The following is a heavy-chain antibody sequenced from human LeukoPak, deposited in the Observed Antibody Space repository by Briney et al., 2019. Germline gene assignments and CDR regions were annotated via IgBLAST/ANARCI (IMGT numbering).Heavy chain of an antibody. CDR2: IYTTGST. J-gene: IGHJ6*03. V-gene: IGHV4-4*07. CDR1: GGSISSYY. CDR3: ARGGHFFDV. Sequence: SETLSLTCTVSGGSISSYYWSWLRQPAGKGLECLGVIYTTGSTDYNPSLKSRVTVSRDTSKNQFSLKLTSVTAADTAVYYCARGGHFFDVWGKGTTVTVSS. D-gene: IGHD3-16*01.